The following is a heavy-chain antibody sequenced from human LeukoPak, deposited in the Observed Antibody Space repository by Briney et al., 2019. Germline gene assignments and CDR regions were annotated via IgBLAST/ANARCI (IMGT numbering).Heavy chain of an antibody. CDR1: GFTFSSYA. D-gene: IGHD2-8*01. CDR3: TQTNGYFDY. V-gene: IGHV3-23*01. Sequence: SGGSLRLSCAASGFTFSSYAMSWVRQAPGKGLEWVSAISGSGDSTYYADSVKGRFTISRDNSKNTLYLQMNSLRAEDTAVYYCTQTNGYFDYWGQGTLVTVSS. CDR2: ISGSGDST. J-gene: IGHJ4*02.